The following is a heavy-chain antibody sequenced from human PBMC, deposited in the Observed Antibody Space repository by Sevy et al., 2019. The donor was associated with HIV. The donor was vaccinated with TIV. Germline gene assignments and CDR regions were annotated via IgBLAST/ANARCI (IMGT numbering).Heavy chain of an antibody. D-gene: IGHD6-13*01. CDR1: GFTFNDYY. V-gene: IGHV3-11*01. J-gene: IGHJ5*02. CDR2: ISNSGNTI. Sequence: GGSLRLSCAASGFTFNDYYMTWIRQAPGKGLEWVSYISNSGNTIKYADSVKGRFTISRDNAKNSLYLQMNSLRAEDTAVYYCAREVSSSRGDLDTWGQRTLVTVSS. CDR3: AREVSSSRGDLDT.